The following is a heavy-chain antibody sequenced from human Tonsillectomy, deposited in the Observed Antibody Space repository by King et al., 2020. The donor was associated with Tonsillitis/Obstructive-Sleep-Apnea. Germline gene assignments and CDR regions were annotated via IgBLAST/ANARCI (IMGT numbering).Heavy chain of an antibody. CDR2: IFPGDSKT. CDR1: GYTFTSQW. Sequence: QLVQSGAEVKKPGESLKIACKGSGYTFTSQWIGWVRQMPGKGLEWVGIIFPGDSKTRYSPSFQGQVTISADKSINTAYLQWSSLRASDTARYYCARLPYFDLWSGPFFDYWGQGTLVTVSS. D-gene: IGHD3-3*01. J-gene: IGHJ4*02. CDR3: ARLPYFDLWSGPFFDY. V-gene: IGHV5-51*01.